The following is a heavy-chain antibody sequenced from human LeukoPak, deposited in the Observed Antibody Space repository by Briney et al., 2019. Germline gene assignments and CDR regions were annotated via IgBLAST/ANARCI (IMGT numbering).Heavy chain of an antibody. CDR3: AKRGEDYASGSYPFDC. J-gene: IGHJ4*02. CDR2: ISASGANT. D-gene: IGHD3-10*01. V-gene: IGHV3-23*01. CDR1: GITFSNYG. Sequence: PGGSLRLSCAASGITFSNYGMTWVRQAPGKGLEWLSSISASGANTYSVDSVRGRFTISRDNSKNTLYLQMNSLRAEDTAVYYCAKRGEDYASGSYPFDCWGQGTLVTVSS.